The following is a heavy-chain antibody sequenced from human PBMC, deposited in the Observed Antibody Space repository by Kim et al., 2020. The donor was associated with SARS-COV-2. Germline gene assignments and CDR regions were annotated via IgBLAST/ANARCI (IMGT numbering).Heavy chain of an antibody. V-gene: IGHV3-21*01. J-gene: IGHJ5*02. CDR3: ARVREGIAVAGTRPTTVVIGFDP. CDR2: ISSSSSYI. D-gene: IGHD6-19*01. CDR1: GFTFSSYS. Sequence: GGSLRLSCAASGFTFSSYSMNWVRQAPGKGLEWVSSISSSSSYIYYADSVKGRFTISRDNAKNSLYLQMNSLRAEDTAVYYCARVREGIAVAGTRPTTVVIGFDPWGQGTLVTVSS.